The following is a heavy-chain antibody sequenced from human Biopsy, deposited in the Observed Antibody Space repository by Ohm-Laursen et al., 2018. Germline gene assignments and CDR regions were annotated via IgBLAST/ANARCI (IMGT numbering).Heavy chain of an antibody. Sequence: TLSLTCTVSGGSISSYYWTWIRQPPGKGLVWIGDVYYSGSTNRNPSLKSRVTILVDTSKNQFSLKLNSVTAADTAVYYCGRREVVITHDAFDTWGQGTMVTVSS. D-gene: IGHD3-22*01. CDR1: GGSISSYY. J-gene: IGHJ3*02. CDR3: GRREVVITHDAFDT. V-gene: IGHV4-59*08. CDR2: VYYSGST.